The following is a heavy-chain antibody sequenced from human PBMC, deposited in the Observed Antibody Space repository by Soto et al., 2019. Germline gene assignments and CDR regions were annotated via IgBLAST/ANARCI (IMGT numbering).Heavy chain of an antibody. Sequence: QVQLVESGGGVVQPGRSLRLSCAASGFTFSSYAMHWVRQAPGKGLEWVAVISYAGSNKYYADSVKGRFNISRDNSKNTLYLQMNSLRAEDTAVYYCARDGSNQAMIVVVIPYFDYWGQGTLVTVSS. V-gene: IGHV3-30-3*01. J-gene: IGHJ4*02. CDR1: GFTFSSYA. CDR3: ARDGSNQAMIVVVIPYFDY. D-gene: IGHD3-22*01. CDR2: ISYAGSNK.